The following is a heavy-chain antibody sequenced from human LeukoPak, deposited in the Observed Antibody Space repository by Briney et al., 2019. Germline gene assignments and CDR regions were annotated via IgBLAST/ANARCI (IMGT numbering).Heavy chain of an antibody. V-gene: IGHV3-9*01. Sequence: GRSLRLSCAASGFTFDDYAMPWVRQAPGKGLEWVSGISWNSGSIGYADSVKGRFTISRDNAKNSLYLQMNSLRAEDTALYYCAKTTLYSSSWYYFDYWGQGTLVTVSS. D-gene: IGHD6-13*01. CDR3: AKTTLYSSSWYYFDY. J-gene: IGHJ4*02. CDR2: ISWNSGSI. CDR1: GFTFDDYA.